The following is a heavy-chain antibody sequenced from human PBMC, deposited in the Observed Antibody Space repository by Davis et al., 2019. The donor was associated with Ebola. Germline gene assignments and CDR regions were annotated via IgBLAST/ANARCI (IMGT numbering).Heavy chain of an antibody. J-gene: IGHJ4*02. D-gene: IGHD3-3*01. V-gene: IGHV3-7*03. CDR3: AKGEVRFLEWERGYYFDY. CDR1: GFTFSSYW. Sequence: GGSLRLSCAASGFTFSSYWMSWVRQAPGKGLEWVANIKQDGSEKYYVDSVKGRFTISRDNAKNSLYLQMNSLRAEDTAVYYCAKGEVRFLEWERGYYFDYWGQGTLVTVSS. CDR2: IKQDGSEK.